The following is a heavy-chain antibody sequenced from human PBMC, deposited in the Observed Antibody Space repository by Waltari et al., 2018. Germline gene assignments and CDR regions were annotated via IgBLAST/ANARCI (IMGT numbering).Heavy chain of an antibody. D-gene: IGHD3-3*01. CDR1: VGSFSGYY. Sequence: QVQLQQWGAGLLKPSETLSLTCAVYVGSFSGYYWSGSRQPPGKGLEWIGEINHSGSTNYNPSLKSRVNISVDTSKNQFSLKLSSVTAADTAVYYCATLDFWSGLGGYWGQGTLVTVSS. V-gene: IGHV4-34*01. J-gene: IGHJ4*02. CDR2: INHSGST. CDR3: ATLDFWSGLGGY.